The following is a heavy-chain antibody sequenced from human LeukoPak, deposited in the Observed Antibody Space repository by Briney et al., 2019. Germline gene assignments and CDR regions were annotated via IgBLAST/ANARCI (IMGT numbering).Heavy chain of an antibody. D-gene: IGHD3-3*01. CDR2: IWYDGSNK. V-gene: IGHV3-33*01. CDR3: ARDGYGSVGVVIMNY. CDR1: GFTFSSYD. J-gene: IGHJ4*02. Sequence: GGSLRLSCAASGFTFSSYDMHWVRQAPGKGLEWVALIWYDGSNKYYADSVKGRFTISRDNSKNTLYLQMNSLRAEDTAIYYCARDGYGSVGVVIMNYWGQGTLVTVSS.